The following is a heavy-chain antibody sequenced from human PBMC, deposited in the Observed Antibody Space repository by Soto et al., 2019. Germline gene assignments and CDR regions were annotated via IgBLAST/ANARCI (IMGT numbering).Heavy chain of an antibody. CDR1: GFTFSDAW. J-gene: IGHJ4*02. D-gene: IGHD6-13*01. CDR2: IKTKTDGGTT. Sequence: EVQLVESGGGLVKPGGSLRLSCAASGFTFSDAWMNWVRQAPGKGLEWVGRIKTKTDGGTTDYAAPVKGRFTISRDDSKNTLYLQVNSLKTEDTAVYYCTTDTTSWYNYVDYWGQGTLVTVSS. V-gene: IGHV3-15*07. CDR3: TTDTTSWYNYVDY.